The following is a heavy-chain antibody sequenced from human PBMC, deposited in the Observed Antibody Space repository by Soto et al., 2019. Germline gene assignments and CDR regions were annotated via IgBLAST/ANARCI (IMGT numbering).Heavy chain of an antibody. V-gene: IGHV1-2*04. Sequence: GASVKVSCKASGYTFTIYYIHWVRQAPGQGLEWMGWINPNRGGTNYAQKFQGWVTMTSDTSISTAYVELSRLRSEDTAVYYCARRVGAARNGMDVWGQGTTVTVSS. J-gene: IGHJ6*02. D-gene: IGHD6-6*01. CDR2: INPNRGGT. CDR3: ARRVGAARNGMDV. CDR1: GYTFTIYY.